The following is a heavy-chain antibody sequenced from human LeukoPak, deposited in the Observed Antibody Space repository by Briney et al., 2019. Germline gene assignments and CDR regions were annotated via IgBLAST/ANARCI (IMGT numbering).Heavy chain of an antibody. CDR2: IYPGDSDT. J-gene: IGHJ3*02. V-gene: IGHV5-51*01. CDR1: GYSFTSYW. D-gene: IGHD1-1*01. Sequence: PGESLKISCKGSGYSFTSYWIGWVRQMPGKGLEWMGIIYPGDSDTRYSPSFQGQVTISADKSISTAYMELSRLRSDDTAVYYCAREATGTTDSDAFDIWGQGTMVTVSS. CDR3: AREATGTTDSDAFDI.